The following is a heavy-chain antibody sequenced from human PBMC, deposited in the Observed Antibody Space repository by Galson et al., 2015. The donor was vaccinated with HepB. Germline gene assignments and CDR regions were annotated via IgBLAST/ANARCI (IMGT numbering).Heavy chain of an antibody. D-gene: IGHD2-2*01. Sequence: PVKVSCQAPGGTFSSPTISWVRQAPGQGLEWMGGIIPIFGTANYAQKFQGRVTISADESTSTAYMELSSLRSEDTAVYYCARDAPTKYCSSTSCPMGAAFDIWSQGTIVTVSS. J-gene: IGHJ3*02. V-gene: IGHV1-69*01. CDR2: IIPIFGTA. CDR1: GGTFSSPT. CDR3: ARDAPTKYCSSTSCPMGAAFDI.